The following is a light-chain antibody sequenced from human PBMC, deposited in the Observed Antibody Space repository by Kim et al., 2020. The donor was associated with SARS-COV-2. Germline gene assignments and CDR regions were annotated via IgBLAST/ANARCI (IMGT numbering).Light chain of an antibody. CDR1: QSISMW. CDR2: DAS. V-gene: IGKV1-5*01. CDR3: QQYKTYS. J-gene: IGKJ1*01. Sequence: DIQMTQSPSTLSASVGDTVILTCRASQSISMWLAWYQQKPGKAHKLLIYDASNLESGVPSRFSGSGSGTDFTLTISSLQPDDFATYYCQQYKTYSFGQGTKVDIK.